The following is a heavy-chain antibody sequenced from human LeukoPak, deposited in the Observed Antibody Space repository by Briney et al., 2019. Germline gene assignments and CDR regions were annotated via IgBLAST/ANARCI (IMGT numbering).Heavy chain of an antibody. CDR1: GFTFSSYA. V-gene: IGHV3-30-3*02. J-gene: IGHJ4*02. CDR3: SKSPVGNVLDF. Sequence: GGSLRLSCAASGFTFSSYAMHWVRQAPGKGLEWVAVISYDGSNKYYADSVKGRFTISRDNSKNTLYLQLNSLKTEDTAVYYCSKSPVGNVLDFWGQGTLVTVSS. D-gene: IGHD2-8*01. CDR2: ISYDGSNK.